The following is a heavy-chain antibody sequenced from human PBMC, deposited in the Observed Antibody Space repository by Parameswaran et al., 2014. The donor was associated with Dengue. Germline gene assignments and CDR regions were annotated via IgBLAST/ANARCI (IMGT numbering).Heavy chain of an antibody. Sequence: SWVRQAPGQGLEWMGWISAHNGNTNYAQKVQGRVTMTTDTSTSTAYMELRSLRSDDTAVYYCARDRNSRYYGMDVWAKDHGHRLL. J-gene: IGHJ6*04. CDR2: ISAHNGNT. V-gene: IGHV1-18*01. CDR3: ARDRNSRYYGMDV. D-gene: IGHD6-13*01.